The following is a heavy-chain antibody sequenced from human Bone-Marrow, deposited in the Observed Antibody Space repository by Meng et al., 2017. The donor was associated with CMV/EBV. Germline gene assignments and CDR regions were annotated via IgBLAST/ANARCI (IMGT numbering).Heavy chain of an antibody. CDR3: AREPRQSNYYDSSHPGFDH. D-gene: IGHD3-22*01. Sequence: ASVKVSCKASGYTFPSYYMHWVRQAPGQGLEWMGIINPSGGSTSYAQKVQGRVTMIRDTSTNTVYMVLRSLRSEDTAVYYCAREPRQSNYYDSSHPGFDHWGQGTLVTVSS. CDR1: GYTFPSYY. V-gene: IGHV1-46*01. CDR2: INPSGGST. J-gene: IGHJ4*02.